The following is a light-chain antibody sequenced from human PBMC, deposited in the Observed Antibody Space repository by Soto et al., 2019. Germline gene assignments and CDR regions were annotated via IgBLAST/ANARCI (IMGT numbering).Light chain of an antibody. CDR2: DAS. CDR1: QSISSN. V-gene: IGKV3-11*01. CDR3: QQRSNWWT. J-gene: IGKJ5*01. Sequence: EIVMTQSPATLSVSPGERATLSCRASQSISSNLAWYQQKPGQAPRLLIYDASNRATGIPARFSGSGSGTDFTLTISSLEPEDFAVYYCQQRSNWWTFGQGTRLEIK.